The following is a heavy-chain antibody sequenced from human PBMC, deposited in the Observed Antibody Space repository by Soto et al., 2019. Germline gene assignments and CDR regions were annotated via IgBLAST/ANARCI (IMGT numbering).Heavy chain of an antibody. D-gene: IGHD2-15*01. CDR3: ARGHCSGGSCYQNWFDP. V-gene: IGHV3-33*01. CDR1: GFTFSTYG. J-gene: IGHJ5*02. Sequence: SGGSLRLSCAASGFTFSTYGMHWVRQAPGKGLEWVAVIWYDGSNKLYADSVKGRFTISRDNSKNTLYLQMNSLRAEDTAVYYCARGHCSGGSCYQNWFDPWAQGTLVTVSS. CDR2: IWYDGSNK.